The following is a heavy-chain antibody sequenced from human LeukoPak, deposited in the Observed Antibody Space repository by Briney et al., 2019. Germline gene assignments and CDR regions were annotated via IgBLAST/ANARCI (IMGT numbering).Heavy chain of an antibody. CDR3: AKVHSKSSWKPFDY. J-gene: IGHJ4*02. CDR2: ISSSSSYI. D-gene: IGHD6-13*01. CDR1: GFTFSSYS. Sequence: GGSLRLSCAASGFTFSSYSMNWVRQAPGKGLEWVSSISSSSSYIYYADSVKGRFTISRDNAKNSLYLQMNSLRAEDTAVYYCAKVHSKSSWKPFDYWGQGTLVTVSS. V-gene: IGHV3-21*04.